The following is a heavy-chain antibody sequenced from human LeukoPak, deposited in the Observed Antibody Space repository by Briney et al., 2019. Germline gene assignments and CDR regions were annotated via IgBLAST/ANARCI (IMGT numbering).Heavy chain of an antibody. D-gene: IGHD2-21*02. CDR1: GGSFSGYY. CDR2: INHSGST. Sequence: SETLSLTCAVYGGSFSGYYWSWIRQPPGKGLEWIGEINHSGSTNYNPSLKSRVTISVDTSKNQFSLKLSSVTAADTAVYYCARGGLLWSYDAFDIWGQGTMVTVSP. CDR3: ARGGLLWSYDAFDI. V-gene: IGHV4-34*01. J-gene: IGHJ3*02.